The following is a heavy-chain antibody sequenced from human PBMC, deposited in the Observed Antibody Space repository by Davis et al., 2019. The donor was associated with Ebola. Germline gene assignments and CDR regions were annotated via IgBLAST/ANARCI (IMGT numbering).Heavy chain of an antibody. CDR2: INPSIGNT. V-gene: IGHV1-46*01. CDR1: GFTLSTYD. CDR3: ASGEFVDF. J-gene: IGHJ4*02. D-gene: IGHD3-10*01. Sequence: ASVKVSCKASGFTLSTYDVNWVRQAPGQGLEWMGLINPSIGNTSLAQKFQGRVTLTRDTSTSTVHMDLNSLKSEDTAIYYCASGEFVDFWGQGTLVTVSS.